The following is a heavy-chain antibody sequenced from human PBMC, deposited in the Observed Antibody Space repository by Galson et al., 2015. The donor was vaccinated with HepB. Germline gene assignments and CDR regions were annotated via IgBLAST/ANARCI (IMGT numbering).Heavy chain of an antibody. CDR3: ARDLEAVAGTLDY. V-gene: IGHV1-46*01. CDR2: INPSGGST. CDR1: GYTFTSYY. J-gene: IGHJ4*02. D-gene: IGHD6-19*01. Sequence: SVKVPCKASGYTFTSYYMHWVRQAPGQGLEWMGIINPSGGSTSYAQKFQGRVTMTRDTSTSTVYMELSSLRSEDTAVYYCARDLEAVAGTLDYWGQGTLVTVSS.